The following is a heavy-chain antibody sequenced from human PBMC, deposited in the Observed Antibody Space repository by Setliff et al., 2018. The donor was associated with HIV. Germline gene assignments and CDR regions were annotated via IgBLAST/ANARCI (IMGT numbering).Heavy chain of an antibody. CDR1: GFSFRSYA. V-gene: IGHV3-23*01. Sequence: SGESLKISCAASGFSFRSYAVSWVRQAPGKGLEWVSVISGSGDITYYRESVKGRFTVSRDNSNNTVYLQMNSLRAEDTAMYYCAKTETVITVYGPFDSWGQGTPVTVSS. CDR2: ISGSGDIT. D-gene: IGHD4-4*01. J-gene: IGHJ4*02. CDR3: AKTETVITVYGPFDS.